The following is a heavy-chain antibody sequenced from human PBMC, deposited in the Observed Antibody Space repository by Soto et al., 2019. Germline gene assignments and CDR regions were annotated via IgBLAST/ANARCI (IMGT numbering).Heavy chain of an antibody. CDR1: GYTFTGYY. D-gene: IGHD3-3*01. Sequence: QVQLVQSGAEVKKPGASVKVSCKASGYTFTGYYMHWVRQAPGQGLEWMGWINPNSGGTNYAQKFQGRVTMTRDTFVSTGYMERSRLRCDDTAVYYCARDEALDWLYNWFDPWGQGTLVTVSS. V-gene: IGHV1-2*02. CDR3: ARDEALDWLYNWFDP. J-gene: IGHJ5*02. CDR2: INPNSGGT.